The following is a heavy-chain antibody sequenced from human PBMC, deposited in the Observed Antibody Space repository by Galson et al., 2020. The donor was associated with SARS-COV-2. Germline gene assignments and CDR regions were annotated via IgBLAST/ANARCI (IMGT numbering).Heavy chain of an antibody. V-gene: IGHV3-30*18. Sequence: GESLKISCAASGFTVNSYAMHWVRQAPGKGLEWVAVISNDGTNKYYADSVKGRFTISRDNSRNTLYLQMNSLRPEDTAVYYCAKAVSGWDLLHPFEIWGQGTMVTVSS. CDR1: GFTVNSYA. J-gene: IGHJ3*02. CDR2: ISNDGTNK. CDR3: AKAVSGWDLLHPFEI. D-gene: IGHD1-26*01.